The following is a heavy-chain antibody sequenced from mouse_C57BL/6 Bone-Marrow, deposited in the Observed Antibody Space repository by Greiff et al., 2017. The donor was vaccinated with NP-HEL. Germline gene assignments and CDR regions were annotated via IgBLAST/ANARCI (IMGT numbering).Heavy chain of an antibody. CDR3: ARSKRSYFDY. Sequence: EVQLQESGPGLVKPSQSLSLTCSVTGYSITSGYYWNWIRQFPGNKLEWMGYISYDGSNNYNPSLKNPISITRDTSKNQFFLKLNSVTTEDTATYYCARSKRSYFDYWGQGTTLTVSS. V-gene: IGHV3-6*01. D-gene: IGHD2-5*01. CDR1: GYSITSGYY. CDR2: ISYDGSN. J-gene: IGHJ2*01.